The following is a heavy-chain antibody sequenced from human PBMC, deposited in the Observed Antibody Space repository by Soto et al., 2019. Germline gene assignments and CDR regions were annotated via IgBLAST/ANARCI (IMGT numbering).Heavy chain of an antibody. J-gene: IGHJ3*02. V-gene: IGHV4-34*01. CDR3: ARQRSYSSGWYGYGGAFDI. CDR2: INHSGST. CDR1: GGYFSGYY. Sequence: SETLSLTCAVYGGYFSGYYWSWIRQPPGKGLEWIGEINHSGSTNYNPSLKSRVTISVDTSKNQFSLKLSSVTAADTAVYYCARQRSYSSGWYGYGGAFDIWGQGTMVTVSS. D-gene: IGHD6-19*01.